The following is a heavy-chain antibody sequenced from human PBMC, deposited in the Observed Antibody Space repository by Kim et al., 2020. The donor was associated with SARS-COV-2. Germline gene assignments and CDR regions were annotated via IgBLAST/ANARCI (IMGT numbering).Heavy chain of an antibody. CDR1: GFTFSSYG. CDR3: AREVGDLNDYGDYERDY. J-gene: IGHJ4*02. V-gene: IGHV3-33*01. Sequence: GGSLRLSCAASGFTFSSYGMHWVRQAPGKGLEWVAVIWYDGSNKYYADSVKGRFTISRDNSKNTLYLQMNSLRAEDTAVYYCAREVGDLNDYGDYERDYWGQGTLVTVSS. D-gene: IGHD4-17*01. CDR2: IWYDGSNK.